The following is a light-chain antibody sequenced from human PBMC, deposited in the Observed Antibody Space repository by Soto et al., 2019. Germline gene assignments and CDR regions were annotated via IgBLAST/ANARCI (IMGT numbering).Light chain of an antibody. Sequence: SYELTQPPSVSVAPGKAATITCGGNNIGTKSVHWYQQKPAQAPVMVIYYDSDRPSGIPERFSGSNSGNTATLTISRVEAGDEADYYCQVWDSGSDHPVFGGGTKLTVL. J-gene: IGLJ2*01. CDR3: QVWDSGSDHPV. CDR2: YDS. CDR1: NIGTKS. V-gene: IGLV3-21*04.